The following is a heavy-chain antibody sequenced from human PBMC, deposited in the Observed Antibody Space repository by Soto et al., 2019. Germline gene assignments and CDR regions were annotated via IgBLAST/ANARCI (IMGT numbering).Heavy chain of an antibody. D-gene: IGHD3-22*01. CDR3: AREDRNYYDSSGYYQ. V-gene: IGHV4-31*03. J-gene: IGHJ4*02. Sequence: TLSLTCTVSGGFISSGSYYWSWIRQHPGKGLEWIGYIHSGGSTNYKSSLKSRVTISKDTSKNQFSLNLGSVTAADTAVYYCAREDRNYYDSSGYYQWGQGTLVTVSS. CDR2: IHSGGST. CDR1: GGFISSGSYY.